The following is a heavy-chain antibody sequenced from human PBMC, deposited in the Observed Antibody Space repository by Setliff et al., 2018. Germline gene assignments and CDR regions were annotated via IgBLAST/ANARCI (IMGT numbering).Heavy chain of an antibody. J-gene: IGHJ4*02. V-gene: IGHV3-74*01. CDR2: IDKDGSST. D-gene: IGHD1-26*01. CDR1: GFRISFREYW. Sequence: GGSLRLSCAASGFRISFREYWMFWVRQAPGKGLEWVARIDKDGSSTVYADSVKGRFTISRDNVKKMLYLQMDSLGTEDTAVYYCTREHTPWVGASHHDCWGQGTQVTVSS. CDR3: TREHTPWVGASHHDC.